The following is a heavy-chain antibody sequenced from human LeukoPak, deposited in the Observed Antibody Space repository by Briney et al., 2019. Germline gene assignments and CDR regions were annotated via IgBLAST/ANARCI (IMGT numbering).Heavy chain of an antibody. D-gene: IGHD1-26*01. CDR1: GGSISSYY. Sequence: SETLSPTCTVSGGSISSYYWSWIRQPAGKGLEWIGRIYTSGSTNYNPSLKSRVTMSVDTSKNQFSLKLSSVTAADTAVYYCARSSYSGSSRVFFDYWGQGTLVTVSS. V-gene: IGHV4-4*07. J-gene: IGHJ4*02. CDR2: IYTSGST. CDR3: ARSSYSGSSRVFFDY.